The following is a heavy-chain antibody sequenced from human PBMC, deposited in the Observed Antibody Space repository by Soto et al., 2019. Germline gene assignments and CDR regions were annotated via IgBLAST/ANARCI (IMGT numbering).Heavy chain of an antibody. J-gene: IGHJ4*02. CDR3: ARDRRYSSSGLFDY. CDR2: IWYDGSNK. V-gene: IGHV3-33*01. CDR1: GFTFSSYG. D-gene: IGHD6-13*01. Sequence: GSLRLSCAASGFTFSSYGMHWVRQAPGKGLEWVAVIWYDGSNKYYADSVKGRFTISRDNSKNTLYLQMNSLRAEDTAVYYCARDRRYSSSGLFDYWGQGTLVTVSS.